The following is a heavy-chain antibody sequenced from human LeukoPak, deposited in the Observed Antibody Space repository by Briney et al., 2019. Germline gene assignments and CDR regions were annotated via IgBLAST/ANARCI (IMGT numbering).Heavy chain of an antibody. CDR3: ARSSRRKFFFDY. CDR1: GGSISSYY. V-gene: IGHV4-59*08. J-gene: IGHJ4*02. Sequence: SETLSLTCTVSGGSISSYYWSWIRQPPGKGLEWIGYIYYSGSTNYNPSLKSRVTISVDTSKNQFSLKLSSVTAADTAVYYCARSSRRKFFFDYWGQGTLVTVSS. CDR2: IYYSGST.